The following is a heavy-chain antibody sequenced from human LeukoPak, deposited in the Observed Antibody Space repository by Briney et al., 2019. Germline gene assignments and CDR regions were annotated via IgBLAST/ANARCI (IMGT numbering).Heavy chain of an antibody. J-gene: IGHJ4*02. CDR1: GFTLTNYP. Sequence: AGGSLRLSCAASGFTLTNYPMHWVRQAPGKGLEWVAVLWSDGIKTDYADSVKGRFTISRDDSKNTLYLQMNSLRAEDTAVYYCAREDGYNWDYWGQGTLVTVSS. D-gene: IGHD5-24*01. CDR3: AREDGYNWDY. CDR2: LWSDGIKT. V-gene: IGHV3-33*01.